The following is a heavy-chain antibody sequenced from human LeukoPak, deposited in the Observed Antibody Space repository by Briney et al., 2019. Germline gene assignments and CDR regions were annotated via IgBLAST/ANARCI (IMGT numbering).Heavy chain of an antibody. J-gene: IGHJ4*02. Sequence: SETLSLTCTVSCGSISSGGYYWSWIRHHPGKGLEWIGYIYYSGSTYYNPSLKSRVTISVDTSKNQFSLKLSSVTAADTAVYYCARGGPYYGDYFVFDYWGQGTLVTVSS. V-gene: IGHV4-31*03. CDR2: IYYSGST. D-gene: IGHD4-17*01. CDR1: CGSISSGGYY. CDR3: ARGGPYYGDYFVFDY.